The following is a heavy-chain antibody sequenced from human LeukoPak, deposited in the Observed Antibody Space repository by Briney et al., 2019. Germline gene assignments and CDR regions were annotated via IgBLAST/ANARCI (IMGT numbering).Heavy chain of an antibody. Sequence: SVKVSCKASGGTFSSYAISWVRQTPGQGLEWMGGIIPIFGTANYAQKFQGRVTITADESTSTAYMELSSLRSEDTAVYYCARGYCSSTSCYEFGYWGQGTLVTVSS. CDR1: GGTFSSYA. CDR2: IIPIFGTA. CDR3: ARGYCSSTSCYEFGY. J-gene: IGHJ4*02. D-gene: IGHD2-2*01. V-gene: IGHV1-69*13.